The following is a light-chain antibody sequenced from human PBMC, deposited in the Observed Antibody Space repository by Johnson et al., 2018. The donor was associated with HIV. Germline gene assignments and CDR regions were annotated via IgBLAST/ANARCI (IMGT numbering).Light chain of an antibody. CDR1: SSNIGNNY. J-gene: IGLJ1*01. V-gene: IGLV1-51*02. CDR2: ENN. CDR3: GTWDSSLSAGYV. Sequence: SVLTQSPSVSAAPGQKVTISCSGSSSNIGNNYVSWYQQLPGTAPKLLIYENNKRPSGIPDRFSGSKSGTSATLGITGLQTGDEADYYCGTWDSSLSAGYVFGTGTKVTVL.